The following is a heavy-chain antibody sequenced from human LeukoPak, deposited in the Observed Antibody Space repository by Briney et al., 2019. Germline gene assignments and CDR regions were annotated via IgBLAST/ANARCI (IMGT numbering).Heavy chain of an antibody. CDR2: INHSGST. CDR3: AGIAVAASSPAFDI. CDR1: GGSFSGYF. D-gene: IGHD6-19*01. J-gene: IGHJ3*02. V-gene: IGHV4-34*01. Sequence: PSETLSLTCAVYGGSFSGYFWSWIRQPPGKGLEWIGEINHSGSTNYNPSLKSRVTISVDTSKNQFSLKLSSVTAADTAVYYCAGIAVAASSPAFDIWGQGTMVTVSS.